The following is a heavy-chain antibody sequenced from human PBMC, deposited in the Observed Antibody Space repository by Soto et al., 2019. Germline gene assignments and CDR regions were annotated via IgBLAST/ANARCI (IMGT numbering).Heavy chain of an antibody. CDR3: TFNYDFWSGYYTGIWFEP. CDR1: GYTFTSCA. CDR2: INAGNGNT. J-gene: IGHJ5*02. V-gene: IGHV1-3*01. Sequence: XSVKVYCNASGYTFTSCAVHLVRQAPGQRLEWMGWINAGNGNTKYSQKFQGRVTITRDTSASTAYMELSSLRYEDTAVYYCTFNYDFWSGYYTGIWFEPWGQGTLVTVSS. D-gene: IGHD3-3*01.